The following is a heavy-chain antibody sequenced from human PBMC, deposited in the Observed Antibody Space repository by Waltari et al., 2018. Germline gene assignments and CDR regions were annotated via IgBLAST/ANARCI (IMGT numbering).Heavy chain of an antibody. CDR1: GGSISSSSYY. J-gene: IGHJ3*02. CDR2: IYYSGST. V-gene: IGHV4-39*01. CDR3: AGNIIGDAFDI. Sequence: QLQLQESGPGLVKPSATLSLTCTVSGGSISSSSYYWGWIRQPPGKGLEWIGSIYYSGSTYYNPSLKSRVTISVDTSKNQFSLKLSSVTAADTAVYYCAGNIIGDAFDIWGQGTMVTVSS.